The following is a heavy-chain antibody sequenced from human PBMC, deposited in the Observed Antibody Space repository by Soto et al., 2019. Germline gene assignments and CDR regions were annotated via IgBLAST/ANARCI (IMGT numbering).Heavy chain of an antibody. D-gene: IGHD4-4*01. CDR2: IYYSGST. V-gene: IGHV4-59*08. J-gene: IGHJ6*03. CDR1: GGSISSYY. Sequence: PSETLSLTCTVSGGSISSYYWSWIRQPPGKGLKWIGYIYYSGSTKYNPSLKSRVTISVDTSNNQFSLKLSSVAAADTAVYYCARQGSNYGLYYYYYMDVWGEGTTVTVSS. CDR3: ARQGSNYGLYYYYYMDV.